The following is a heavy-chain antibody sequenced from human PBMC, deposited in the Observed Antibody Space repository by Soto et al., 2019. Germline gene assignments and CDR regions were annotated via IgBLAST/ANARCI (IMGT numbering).Heavy chain of an antibody. CDR1: GGNFRSNG. Sequence: QVQLVQSGAEVKKPGSSVKVSCKASGGNFRSNGISRVRQDPGQGLEWLGGIIPIVHTASYAQTFRGRVTITADESTTTAYMELSSLRSEYTAVYYCAMITMIHSFDPWGKGTLVTVSS. J-gene: IGHJ5*02. CDR2: IIPIVHTA. CDR3: AMITMIHSFDP. D-gene: IGHD3-22*01. V-gene: IGHV1-69*01.